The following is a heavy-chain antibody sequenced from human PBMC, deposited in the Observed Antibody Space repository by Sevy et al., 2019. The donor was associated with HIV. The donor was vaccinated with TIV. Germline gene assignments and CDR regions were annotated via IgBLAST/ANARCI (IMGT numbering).Heavy chain of an antibody. CDR1: GFSLATSGVG. CDR2: IYWDDDK. D-gene: IGHD2-8*01. CDR3: AHRRDDTVVIVYGDFDY. Sequence: SGPTLVNPTQTLTLTCTLSGFSLATSGVGVGWIRQPPGKALEWLALIYWDDDKRYSPSLKSRLTITKDSSKNQMVLTMTNMDPVETATKYCAHRRDDTVVIVYGDFDYWGQGALVTVSS. J-gene: IGHJ4*02. V-gene: IGHV2-5*02.